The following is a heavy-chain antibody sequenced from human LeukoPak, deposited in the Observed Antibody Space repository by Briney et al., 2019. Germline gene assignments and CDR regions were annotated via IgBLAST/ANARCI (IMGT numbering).Heavy chain of an antibody. V-gene: IGHV4-59*01. J-gene: IGHJ3*02. Sequence: SETLSLTCAVYGGSFSGYYWSWIRQPPGTGLEWIGYFYDSESTKYNPSLKSRVTISVDTSKNQFSLRLSSVTTADTAVYYCARSRSSWHDAFDIWGQGTMVTVSS. CDR3: ARSRSSWHDAFDI. D-gene: IGHD6-13*01. CDR1: GGSFSGYY. CDR2: FYDSEST.